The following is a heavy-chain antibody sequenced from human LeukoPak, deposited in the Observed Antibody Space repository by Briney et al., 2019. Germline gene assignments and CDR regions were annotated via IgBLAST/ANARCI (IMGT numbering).Heavy chain of an antibody. CDR1: GFTFSDYY. CDR3: ARDVKTYCGGDCYVFDY. D-gene: IGHD2-21*02. V-gene: IGHV3-11*01. Sequence: GGSLRLSCAASGFTFSDYYMSWIRQAPGKGLEWLSYITSDGTSTFYADSVKGRFTASRDNAKNSLYLQMNSLRAEDTAVYYCARDVKTYCGGDCYVFDYWGQGTLVTVSS. J-gene: IGHJ4*02. CDR2: ITSDGTST.